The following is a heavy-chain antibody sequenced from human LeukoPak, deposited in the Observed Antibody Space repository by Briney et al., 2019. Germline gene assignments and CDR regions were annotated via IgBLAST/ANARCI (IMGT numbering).Heavy chain of an antibody. CDR2: FYYSWTT. CDR3: ARGGGNSGSATDR. CDR1: GGSISRYY. D-gene: IGHD5-12*01. V-gene: IGHV4-59*12. Sequence: SETLSLTCTVSGGSISRYYWSWLRQPPGKGLEWIGYFYYSWTTNYNPSLKSRVTISVDTSKNRFSLKLSPVTAADTAVYYCARGGGNSGSATDRWGQGTLVTVSS. J-gene: IGHJ5*02.